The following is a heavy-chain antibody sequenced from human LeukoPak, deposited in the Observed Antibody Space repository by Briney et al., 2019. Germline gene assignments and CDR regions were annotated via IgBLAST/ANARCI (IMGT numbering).Heavy chain of an antibody. V-gene: IGHV3-23*01. D-gene: IGHD1-26*01. CDR2: LSGSGGST. Sequence: GGSLRLSCTASGFTFSSYAMSWVRQAPGKGLEWVSCLSGSGGSTLYADSVKGRFTISRDNSKDTLSLQMNSLRAEDTAVYYCAREGATLYYFDYWGQGTLVTVSS. CDR3: AREGATLYYFDY. J-gene: IGHJ4*02. CDR1: GFTFSSYA.